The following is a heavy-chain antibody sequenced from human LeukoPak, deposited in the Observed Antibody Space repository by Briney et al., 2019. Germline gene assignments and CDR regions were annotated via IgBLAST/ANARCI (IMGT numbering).Heavy chain of an antibody. V-gene: IGHV3-74*01. CDR3: ARGADYDFWSGYLYYFDY. J-gene: IGHJ4*02. D-gene: IGHD3-3*01. Sequence: GGSLRLSCAASGFTFSSYWMHWVRQAPGKGLVWVSRINTDGSSTSYADSVKGRFTISRDNAKNSLYLQMNSLRAEDTAVYYCARGADYDFWSGYLYYFDYWGQGTLVTVSS. CDR1: GFTFSSYW. CDR2: INTDGSST.